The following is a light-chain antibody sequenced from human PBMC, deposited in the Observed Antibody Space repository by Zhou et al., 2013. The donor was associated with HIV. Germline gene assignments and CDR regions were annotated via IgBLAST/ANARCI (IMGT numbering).Light chain of an antibody. J-gene: IGKJ1*01. V-gene: IGKV1-16*01. CDR2: TAS. CDR3: QQYNSYWT. CDR1: QGISNY. Sequence: DIQMTQSPSSLSASVGDRVTITCRASQGISNYLAWYQQKPGKVPKLLIYTASGLESGVPSRFSGSGSGTEFTLTISSLQPDDFATYYCQQYNSYWTFGQGTKVEI.